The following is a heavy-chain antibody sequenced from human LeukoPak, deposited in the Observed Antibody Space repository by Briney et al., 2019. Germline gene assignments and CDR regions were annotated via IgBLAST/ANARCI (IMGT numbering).Heavy chain of an antibody. CDR3: ARESSGYYYGSGKGYWFDP. V-gene: IGHV1-2*02. CDR2: INPNSGGT. D-gene: IGHD3-10*01. J-gene: IGHJ5*02. Sequence: ASVKVSCKASGYTFTGYYMHWVRQAPGQGLEWMGWINPNSGGTNYAQKFQGRVTMTRDTSISTAYMELSRLRSDDTAVYYCARESSGYYYGSGKGYWFDPWGQGTLVTVSS. CDR1: GYTFTGYY.